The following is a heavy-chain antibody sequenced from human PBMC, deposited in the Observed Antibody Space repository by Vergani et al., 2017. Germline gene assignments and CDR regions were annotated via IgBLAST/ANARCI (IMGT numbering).Heavy chain of an antibody. CDR1: GFTFRNYA. J-gene: IGHJ3*01. Sequence: EVQLLESGGGLAQPGGSLRLSCAASGFTFRNYAMTWVRQAPGKGLEWVSSISGNNDDVYYADSVKGRFTISRDNAKNSLYLDMSRLRAEDTAVYYCVREVRVARTWGQGTLVAVSS. CDR2: ISGNNDDV. V-gene: IGHV3-21*01. CDR3: VREVRVART.